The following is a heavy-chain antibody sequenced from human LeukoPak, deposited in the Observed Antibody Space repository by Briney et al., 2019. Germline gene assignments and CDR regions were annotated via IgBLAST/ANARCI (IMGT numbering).Heavy chain of an antibody. CDR3: ASQWLNRAFDI. CDR1: GYTLTELS. V-gene: IGHV1-24*01. Sequence: ASVKVSFKVSGYTLTELSMHWVRQAPGKGLEWMGGFDPEDGETIYAQKFQGRVTMTKDTSTDTAYMELSSLRSEDTAVYYCASQWLNRAFDIWGQGTMVTVSS. CDR2: FDPEDGET. D-gene: IGHD6-19*01. J-gene: IGHJ3*02.